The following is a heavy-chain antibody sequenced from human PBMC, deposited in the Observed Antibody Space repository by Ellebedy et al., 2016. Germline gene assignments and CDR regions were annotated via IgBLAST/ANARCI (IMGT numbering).Heavy chain of an antibody. CDR2: MNPKSGDT. Sequence: ASVKVSCKASGFTFSDYYLHWVRQAPGQGPEWMGWMNPKSGDTKYVQKFQGRVTLTRDTSISTAYMELTRLKSDDTAVYYCARDGGGGWSLDYWGQGTLVTVSS. J-gene: IGHJ4*02. CDR1: GFTFSDYY. CDR3: ARDGGGGWSLDY. D-gene: IGHD6-19*01. V-gene: IGHV1-2*02.